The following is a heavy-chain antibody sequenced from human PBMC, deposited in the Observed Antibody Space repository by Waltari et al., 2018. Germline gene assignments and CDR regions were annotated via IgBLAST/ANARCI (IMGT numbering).Heavy chain of an antibody. CDR2: IKQDGSEK. D-gene: IGHD2-15*01. Sequence: EVQLVESGGGLVQPGGSLRLSCAASGFTFSSYWMSWVRQAPGKGLGWVANIKQDGSEKYYVDSVKGRFTISRDNAKNSLYLQMNSLRAEDTAVYYCARPVGYCSGGSCYSLNWFDPWGQGTLVTVSS. J-gene: IGHJ5*02. V-gene: IGHV3-7*01. CDR3: ARPVGYCSGGSCYSLNWFDP. CDR1: GFTFSSYW.